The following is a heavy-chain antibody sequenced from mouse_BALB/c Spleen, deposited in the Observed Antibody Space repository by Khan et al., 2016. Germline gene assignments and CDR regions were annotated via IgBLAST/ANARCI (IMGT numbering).Heavy chain of an antibody. J-gene: IGHJ4*01. V-gene: IGHV3-1*02. D-gene: IGHD1-1*02. Sequence: EVQLQESGPDLVTPSQSLSLTCTVTDYSITSGYSWHWIRQFPGNKLEWMGYIHYSGSTNYNPSLKSRISITRDTSKNQFFLQLNSVTIEVTATYYCVRYGYYAMDYWGQGTSVTVSS. CDR2: IHYSGST. CDR3: VRYGYYAMDY. CDR1: DYSITSGYS.